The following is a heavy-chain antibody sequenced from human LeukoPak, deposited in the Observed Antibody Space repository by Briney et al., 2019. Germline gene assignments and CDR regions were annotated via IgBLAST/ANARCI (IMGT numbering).Heavy chain of an antibody. CDR2: ISWDGGSA. CDR3: AQARVRGVIWNYFDY. J-gene: IGHJ4*02. Sequence: GESLRLSCAAFGFTFDDYAMHWVRQTPEKGLEWVSLISWDGGSACYADSVKGRFTISRDNSKNSLYLQMNSLRAEDTALYYCAQARVRGVIWNYFDYWGQGTLVTVSS. CDR1: GFTFDDYA. V-gene: IGHV3-43D*03. D-gene: IGHD3-10*01.